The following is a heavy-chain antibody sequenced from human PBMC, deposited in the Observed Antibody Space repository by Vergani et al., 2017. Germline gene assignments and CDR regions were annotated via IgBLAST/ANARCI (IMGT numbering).Heavy chain of an antibody. CDR3: AREKTRAIRLSVHYGMDV. Sequence: QVQLVQSGAEVKKPGASVKVSCKASGYTFTSYYMHWVRQAPGQGLEWMGIINPSGGSPSYAQKFQGRVTITRDPSTSTAYMELSSLRSEDTAVYYCAREKTRAIRLSVHYGMDVWGQGTTVTVSS. D-gene: IGHD5/OR15-5a*01. CDR1: GYTFTSYY. CDR2: INPSGGSP. J-gene: IGHJ6*02. V-gene: IGHV1-46*03.